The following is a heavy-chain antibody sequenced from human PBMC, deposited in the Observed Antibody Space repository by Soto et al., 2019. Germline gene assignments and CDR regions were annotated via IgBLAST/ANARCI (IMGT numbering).Heavy chain of an antibody. D-gene: IGHD2-8*02. CDR3: AKLRYCTGGSCY. J-gene: IGHJ4*02. CDR2: ISGTGGNT. V-gene: IGHV3-23*01. Sequence: APGRGLEWFSAISGTGGNTYYADSVKGRFTISRDNSNKTLYLQMNSLRAEDAAIYYCAKLRYCTGGSCYWGQGTLVTVSS.